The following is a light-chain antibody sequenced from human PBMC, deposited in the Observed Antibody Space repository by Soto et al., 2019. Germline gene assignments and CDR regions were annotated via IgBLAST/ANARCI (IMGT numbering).Light chain of an antibody. CDR1: NSNVRYNT. CDR3: ASWYDRLSGPG. CDR2: TNK. V-gene: IGLV1-44*01. J-gene: IGLJ2*01. Sequence: QSVPTQPPTASGTPGQRVTITCPGSNSNVRYNTVKWFEQLPGTAPKLLIHTNKQRPSGVPDPFSGSKSATSAPLAISGAQSEDEAVYCWASWYDRLSGPGVXGATKVTV.